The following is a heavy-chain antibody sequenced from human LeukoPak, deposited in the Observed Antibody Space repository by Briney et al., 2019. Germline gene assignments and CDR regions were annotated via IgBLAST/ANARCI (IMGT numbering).Heavy chain of an antibody. CDR1: GGSIRTSSYH. CDR3: ARRGVVSPVYAFDL. D-gene: IGHD5/OR15-5a*01. J-gene: IGHJ3*01. V-gene: IGHV4-39*01. CDR2: IYYSDTT. Sequence: SSETLSLTCTVSGGSIRTSSYHWGWIRQPPGKGLEAIGTIYYSDTTYYSPALSSRFTISRDTSKNQLSLHLASVTAADTALYSCARRGVVSPVYAFDLWGQGPMVTVSP.